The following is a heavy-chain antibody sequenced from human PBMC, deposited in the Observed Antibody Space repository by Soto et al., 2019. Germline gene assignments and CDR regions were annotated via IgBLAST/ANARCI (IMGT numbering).Heavy chain of an antibody. V-gene: IGHV4-31*03. Sequence: PSETLSLTCTVSGGSLSSGAYYWSWIRQHPGKGLEWIGYIYYSGSTYYNPSLESRVTLSVDTSTNQFSLKLSSVTAADTAVYYCARSSAMVTEYFDYWGQGTLVTVSS. CDR1: GGSLSSGAYY. D-gene: IGHD5-18*01. J-gene: IGHJ4*02. CDR3: ARSSAMVTEYFDY. CDR2: IYYSGST.